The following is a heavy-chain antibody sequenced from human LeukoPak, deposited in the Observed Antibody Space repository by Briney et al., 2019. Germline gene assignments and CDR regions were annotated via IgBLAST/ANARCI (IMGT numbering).Heavy chain of an antibody. J-gene: IGHJ4*02. CDR3: ARGGHDFWSGYYDLDY. D-gene: IGHD3-3*01. CDR1: GFTFSNYW. V-gene: IGHV3-7*01. Sequence: GGSLRLSCAASGFTFSNYWMSWVRQAPGKGLEWVANIKQDGSEKYYVDSVKGRFTISRDNAKNSPYLQMNSLRAEDTAVYYCARGGHDFWSGYYDLDYWGQGTLVTVSS. CDR2: IKQDGSEK.